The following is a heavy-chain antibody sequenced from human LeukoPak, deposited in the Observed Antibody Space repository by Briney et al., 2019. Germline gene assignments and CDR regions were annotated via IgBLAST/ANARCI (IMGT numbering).Heavy chain of an antibody. CDR2: IKPDGGDK. CDR1: GFTFSNYW. J-gene: IGHJ5*02. Sequence: PGGSLRLSCAASGFTFSNYWMSWVRQVPGKGLEWVANIKPDGGDKYYVDSVKGRFTISRDNAKNSLYLEMNSLRVEDTAVYYCARGWFDPWGQGTLVTISA. V-gene: IGHV3-7*01. CDR3: ARGWFDP.